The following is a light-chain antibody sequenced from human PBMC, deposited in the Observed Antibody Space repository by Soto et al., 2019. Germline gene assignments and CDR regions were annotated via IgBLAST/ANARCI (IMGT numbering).Light chain of an antibody. CDR1: QSIRRY. J-gene: IGKJ1*01. CDR3: RQSYGTRT. Sequence: DIQMTQSPSSLSASAGDRVTITCRASQSIRRYLNWYQQKAGKAPKLLIYAASSLQSGVPARFSGSGSGTDFNLTISRLQPEDFASYYCRQSYGTRTFGQGTKVDIK. CDR2: AAS. V-gene: IGKV1-39*01.